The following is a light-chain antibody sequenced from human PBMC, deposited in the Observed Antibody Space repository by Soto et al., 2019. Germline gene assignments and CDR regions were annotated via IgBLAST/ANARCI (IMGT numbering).Light chain of an antibody. CDR1: QSLLYNSNNKNY. CDR3: QQYYTTPS. Sequence: DIVMTQSPDSLPVSLGGRATLNCMSSQSLLYNSNNKNYLAWYQQKPGQPPKLLIYWASTRKSGVPDRFTGRGSGTDFTLTISDLQAEDVAVYYCQQYYTTPSFGQGTKLQIK. J-gene: IGKJ2*01. CDR2: WAS. V-gene: IGKV4-1*01.